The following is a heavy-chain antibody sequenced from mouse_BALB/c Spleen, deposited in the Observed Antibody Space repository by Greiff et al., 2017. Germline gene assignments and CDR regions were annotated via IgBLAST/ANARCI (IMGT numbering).Heavy chain of an antibody. D-gene: IGHD2-14*01. CDR2: IRYDGSN. J-gene: IGHJ4*01. Sequence: VQLQQSGPGLVKPSQSLSLSCSATGYSITSCYFWYWNRQPPVNQLECVGYIRYDGSNNYNQSFKNRITITRDTSKNQFFLKLNSVTTEDTATYYCARDQDYRYDHYYYAMDYWGQGTSVTVSS. V-gene: IGHV3-6*02. CDR3: ARDQDYRYDHYYYAMDY. CDR1: GYSITSCYF.